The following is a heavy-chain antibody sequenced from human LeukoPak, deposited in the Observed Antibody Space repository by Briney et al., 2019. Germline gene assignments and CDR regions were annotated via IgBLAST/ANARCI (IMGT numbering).Heavy chain of an antibody. CDR3: ARDWGNV. Sequence: SETLSLTCTVSGGSFSNYFWSWIRQPAGKGLEWIGRIYSSGSTNYNPSLESRVTTSIDTSMSQLSLSLTSVTAADTAVYFCARDWGNVWGQGTTVTVSS. CDR1: GGSFSNYF. D-gene: IGHD3-16*01. J-gene: IGHJ6*02. CDR2: IYSSGST. V-gene: IGHV4-4*07.